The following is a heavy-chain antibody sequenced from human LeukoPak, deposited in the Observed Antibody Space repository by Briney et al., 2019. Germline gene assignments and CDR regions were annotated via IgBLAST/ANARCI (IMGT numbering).Heavy chain of an antibody. Sequence: GGSLRLSCTVSGFTVSSDSMSWVRQAPGKGLEWVSFIYSGGSTHYSDSVKGRFTISRDNSKNTLYLQMNSLRAEDTAVYYCARARYSLDAFDIWGQGTMVTVSS. V-gene: IGHV3-53*01. J-gene: IGHJ3*02. CDR3: ARARYSLDAFDI. CDR1: GFTVSSDS. D-gene: IGHD5-18*01. CDR2: IYSGGST.